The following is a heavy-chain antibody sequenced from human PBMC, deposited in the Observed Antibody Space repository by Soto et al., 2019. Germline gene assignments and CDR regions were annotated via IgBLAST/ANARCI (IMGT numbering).Heavy chain of an antibody. CDR2: IYHSGST. CDR1: GGSISSSNR. D-gene: IGHD6-19*01. CDR3: ARAEQWLVPAGSPLDS. Sequence: SETLSLTCAVSGGSISSSNRWSWVRQPPGKGLEWIGEIYHSGSTNYNPSLKSRVTISVDKSKNQFSLKLSSVTAADTAVYYCARAEQWLVPAGSPLDSWGQGKMVTVSS. V-gene: IGHV4-4*02. J-gene: IGHJ3*02.